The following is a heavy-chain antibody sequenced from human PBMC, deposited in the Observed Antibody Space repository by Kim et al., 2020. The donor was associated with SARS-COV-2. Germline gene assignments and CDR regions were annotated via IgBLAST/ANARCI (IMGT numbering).Heavy chain of an antibody. J-gene: IGHJ4*02. Sequence: SVKGRVTIARDNSENTLYLKMNSLRAEDTAVYYCARGDCSSTSCYLLDYWGQGTLVTVSS. D-gene: IGHD2-2*01. V-gene: IGHV3-30*07. CDR3: ARGDCSSTSCYLLDY.